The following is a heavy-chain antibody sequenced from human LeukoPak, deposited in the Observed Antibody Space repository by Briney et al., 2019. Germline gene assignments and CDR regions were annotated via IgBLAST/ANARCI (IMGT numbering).Heavy chain of an antibody. CDR3: ARVIRGALDI. CDR1: GGSISDYY. J-gene: IGHJ3*02. CDR2: FYYSGST. Sequence: SETLSLTCTVSGGSISDYYWTWIRQPPAKGLDWIGDFYYSGSTSNNPSLKSRVTISVDTSKNQVSLSLSSVTAADTAIHYCARVIRGALDIWGQGTMVSVSS. D-gene: IGHD3-3*02. V-gene: IGHV4-59*12.